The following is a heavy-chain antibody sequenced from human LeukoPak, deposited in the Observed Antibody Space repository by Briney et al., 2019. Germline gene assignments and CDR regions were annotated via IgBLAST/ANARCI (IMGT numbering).Heavy chain of an antibody. CDR1: GGTFSSYA. J-gene: IGHJ5*02. CDR3: ASLGYCSGGSCYENWFDP. CDR2: IIPIFGTA. Sequence: SVKVSCKASGGTFSSYAISWVRQAPGQGLEWMGGIIPIFGTANYAQKFQGRVTITADESTSTAYMELSSPRSEDTAVYYCASLGYCSGGSCYENWFDPWGQGTLVTVSS. D-gene: IGHD2-15*01. V-gene: IGHV1-69*01.